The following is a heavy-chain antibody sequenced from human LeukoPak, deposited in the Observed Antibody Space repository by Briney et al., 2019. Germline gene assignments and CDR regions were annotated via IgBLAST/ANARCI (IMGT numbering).Heavy chain of an antibody. V-gene: IGHV3-33*03. CDR3: AKDLEYYGSGDPFDM. CDR2: ISFDGNDK. J-gene: IGHJ3*02. D-gene: IGHD3-10*01. CDR1: GFTFNRYG. Sequence: GSSLRLSCAASGFTFNRYGIHWVRQAPGKGLEWAAYISFDGNDKYYADSVKGRFTISRDKSNNILFLQMKTLRVGDTAVYYCAKDLEYYGSGDPFDMWGQGTMVTVSS.